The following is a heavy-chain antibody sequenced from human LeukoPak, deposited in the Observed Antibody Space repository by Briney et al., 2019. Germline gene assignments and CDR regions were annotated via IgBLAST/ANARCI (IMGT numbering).Heavy chain of an antibody. CDR1: GFTFGTYG. V-gene: IGHV3-23*01. Sequence: GASLRLSCEASGFTFGTYGMTWVRQAPGKGLEWVSGITGSSTWTYYADSVRGRFTISRDNSKNTLHLQMNNLTADDTAIYYCARELVSLGTGYFDLWGRGTLVTVSS. D-gene: IGHD7-27*01. CDR3: ARELVSLGTGYFDL. J-gene: IGHJ2*01. CDR2: ITGSSTWT.